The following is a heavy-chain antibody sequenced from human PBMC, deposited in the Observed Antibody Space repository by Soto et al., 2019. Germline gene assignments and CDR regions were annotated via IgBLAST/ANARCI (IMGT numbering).Heavy chain of an antibody. V-gene: IGHV3-33*01. CDR3: ARDPRTQPFDY. Sequence: PGGSLRLSCAASGFTLTSYGMNWVRQAPGKGLEWVAVIWYDGTNKYYVDSVKGRFSISRDNSKNTLYLQMNSLRAEDTAVYYCARDPRTQPFDYWGQGTLVTVSS. CDR2: IWYDGTNK. CDR1: GFTLTSYG. J-gene: IGHJ4*02.